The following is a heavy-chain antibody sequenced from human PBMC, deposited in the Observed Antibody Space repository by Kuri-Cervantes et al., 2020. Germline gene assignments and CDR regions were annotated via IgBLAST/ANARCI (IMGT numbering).Heavy chain of an antibody. J-gene: IGHJ3*02. Sequence: GESLMISCAASGFTFSSYAMSWVRQAPGKGLEWVSAISGSGGSTSYADSVKGRFTISRDNAKNTLYLQMNSLRAEDTAVYYCARDVNYGSGIRDDAFDIWGQGTMVTVSS. CDR3: ARDVNYGSGIRDDAFDI. CDR2: ISGSGGST. V-gene: IGHV3-23*01. D-gene: IGHD3-10*01. CDR1: GFTFSSYA.